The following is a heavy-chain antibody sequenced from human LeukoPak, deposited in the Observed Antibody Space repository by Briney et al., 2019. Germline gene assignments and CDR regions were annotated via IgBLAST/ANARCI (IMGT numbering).Heavy chain of an antibody. CDR3: ARGYYGSGSYSGY. V-gene: IGHV3-21*01. D-gene: IGHD3-10*01. J-gene: IGHJ4*02. CDR1: GFTFGSYA. Sequence: GGSLRLSCAASGFTFGSYALTWVRQAPGRGLAWVAGISTSGVNTYYADSVKGRFTISRDNAKNSLYLQMNSLRAEDTAVYYCARGYYGSGSYSGYWGQGTLVTVSS. CDR2: ISTSGVNT.